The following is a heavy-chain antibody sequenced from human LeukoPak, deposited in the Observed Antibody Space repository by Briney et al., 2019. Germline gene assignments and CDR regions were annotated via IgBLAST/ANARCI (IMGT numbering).Heavy chain of an antibody. Sequence: GESLKISCKGSGFTFRNYWIGWVRQMPGKGLEWMGIIFPGDSETRYSPSFQGQVTISADESISTAYLEWGSLKASDTAMYYWARIIFMRRENYDPLGVWGQGPLVTVS. CDR1: GFTFRNYW. J-gene: IGHJ4*02. CDR3: ARIIFMRRENYDPLGV. CDR2: IFPGDSET. D-gene: IGHD3-22*01. V-gene: IGHV5-51*01.